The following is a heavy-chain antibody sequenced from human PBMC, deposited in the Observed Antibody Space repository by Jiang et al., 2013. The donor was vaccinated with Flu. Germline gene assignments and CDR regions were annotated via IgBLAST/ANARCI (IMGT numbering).Heavy chain of an antibody. CDR2: AYYRSKWYN. D-gene: IGHD3-22*01. Sequence: SVSSNSAAWNWIRQSPSRGLEWLGRAYYRSKWYNDYAPSVKSRIIISPDTSKNQFSLQLNSVTPADTAVYYCARDFHFDNSGYSLRPLDYWGQGTLVTVSS. J-gene: IGHJ4*02. CDR3: ARDFHFDNSGYSLRPLDY. V-gene: IGHV6-1*01. CDR1: SVSSNSAA.